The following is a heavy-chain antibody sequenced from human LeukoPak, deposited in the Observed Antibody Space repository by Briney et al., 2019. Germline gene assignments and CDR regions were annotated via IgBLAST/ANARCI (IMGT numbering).Heavy chain of an antibody. V-gene: IGHV4-38-2*02. J-gene: IGHJ1*01. CDR1: GYSISSGYY. D-gene: IGHD6-19*01. Sequence: SETLSLTCTVSGYSISSGYYWGWLRQPPGKGLEWIGSIYHSGSTYYNPSLKSRVTISVDTSKNQFSLKLSSVTAADTAVYYCASSQAVADEYFQHWGQGTLVTVSS. CDR2: IYHSGST. CDR3: ASSQAVADEYFQH.